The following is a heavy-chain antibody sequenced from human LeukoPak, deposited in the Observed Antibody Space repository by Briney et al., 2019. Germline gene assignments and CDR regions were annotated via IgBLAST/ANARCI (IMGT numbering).Heavy chain of an antibody. CDR1: GFTFSSYG. CDR3: AKDDSREDIVVVPAATAFDY. Sequence: GGSLRLSCAASGFTFSSYGMHWVRQAPGKGLEWVAFIRYDGSNKYYADSVKGRFTISRDNSKNTLYLQMNSLRAEDTAVYYCAKDDSREDIVVVPAATAFDYWGQGALVTVSS. V-gene: IGHV3-30*02. D-gene: IGHD2-2*01. CDR2: IRYDGSNK. J-gene: IGHJ4*02.